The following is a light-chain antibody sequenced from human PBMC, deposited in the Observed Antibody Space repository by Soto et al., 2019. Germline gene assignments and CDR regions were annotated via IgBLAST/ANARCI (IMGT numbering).Light chain of an antibody. CDR2: GAS. V-gene: IGKV3-15*01. J-gene: IGKJ4*01. CDR3: QQYDNWPPLT. Sequence: KVMTQSPATLSLSPGERATLSCRASQSVNSNLAWYQQKPGQAPGLLIYGASTRATGVPARFSGSGSGTEFTLTISSLQSEDFAVYYCQQYDNWPPLTFGGGTKVEIK. CDR1: QSVNSN.